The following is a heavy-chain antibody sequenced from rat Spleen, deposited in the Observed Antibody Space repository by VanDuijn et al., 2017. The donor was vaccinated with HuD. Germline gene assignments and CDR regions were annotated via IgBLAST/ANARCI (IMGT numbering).Heavy chain of an antibody. CDR3: ARRRNYNYDYFDY. Sequence: EVQLQESGPGLVKPSQSLSLTCSVTGYSITSSYRWNWIRKFPVNKLEWMGYINNAGSTNYNPSLKSRISISRDTSKNQFFLQLNSVTTEDTATYYCARRRNYNYDYFDYWGQGVMVTVSS. D-gene: IGHD1-5*01. V-gene: IGHV3-3*01. CDR1: GYSITSSYR. J-gene: IGHJ2*01. CDR2: INNAGST.